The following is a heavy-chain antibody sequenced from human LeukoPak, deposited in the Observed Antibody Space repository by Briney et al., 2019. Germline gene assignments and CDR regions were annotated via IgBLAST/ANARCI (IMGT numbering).Heavy chain of an antibody. CDR2: IGSGGSTI. D-gene: IGHD4-17*01. Sequence: GGSLRLSCAASGFTFSSYEMNWVRQAPGKGLEWVSYIGSGGSTIYYADSVKGRFTISRHNAKNSLYLQMNSLRAEDTAVYYCARYGYGDYGFDYWGQGTLVTVSS. CDR1: GFTFSSYE. V-gene: IGHV3-48*03. J-gene: IGHJ4*02. CDR3: ARYGYGDYGFDY.